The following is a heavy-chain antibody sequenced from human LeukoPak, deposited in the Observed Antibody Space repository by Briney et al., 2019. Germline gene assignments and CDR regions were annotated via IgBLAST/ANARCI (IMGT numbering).Heavy chain of an antibody. Sequence: SETLSPTCAVYGGAFSGYCWSWIRKPPGKGLEWIREINHSGSTKYTPSLKSRVTISVDPSKIQFSLKLSSVTAADTAVYYCARGGTMTKRFDIWGQGTMVTVSS. CDR2: INHSGST. D-gene: IGHD1-7*01. CDR1: GGAFSGYC. J-gene: IGHJ3*02. V-gene: IGHV4-34*01. CDR3: ARGGTMTKRFDI.